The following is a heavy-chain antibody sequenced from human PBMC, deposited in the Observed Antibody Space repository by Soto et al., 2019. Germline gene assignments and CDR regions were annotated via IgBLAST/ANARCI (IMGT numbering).Heavy chain of an antibody. V-gene: IGHV3-15*07. D-gene: IGHD7-27*01. CDR1: GFIFNNAW. CDR3: SHEGWGAFEF. Sequence: EVQLVESGGGLVKPGGSLTLSCAASGFIFNNAWMNWVRQAPGKGLEWVGRIKSKTDGGTTDYAAPVKGRFTISRDDSKNTLYLQMNSVKTGDTAFYYGSHEGWGAFEFWRQGKMVTVSS. J-gene: IGHJ3*01. CDR2: IKSKTDGGTT.